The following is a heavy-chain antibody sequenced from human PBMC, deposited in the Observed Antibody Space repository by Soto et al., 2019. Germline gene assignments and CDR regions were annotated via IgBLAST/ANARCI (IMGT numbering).Heavy chain of an antibody. V-gene: IGHV5-10-1*01. CDR1: GYSFTSYW. CDR3: ARAQDLIQLWYNNVPPSGYYYGMDV. Sequence: PGESLKISCQGSGYSFTSYWISWVRQMPGKGLEWMGRIDPSDSYTNYSPSFQGHVTISADKSISTAYLQWSSLKASDTAMYYCARAQDLIQLWYNNVPPSGYYYGMDVWGQGTTVTVSS. D-gene: IGHD5-18*01. CDR2: IDPSDSYT. J-gene: IGHJ6*02.